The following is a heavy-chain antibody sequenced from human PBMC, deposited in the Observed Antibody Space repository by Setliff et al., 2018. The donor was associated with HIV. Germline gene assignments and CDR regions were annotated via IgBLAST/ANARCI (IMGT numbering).Heavy chain of an antibody. V-gene: IGHV3-21*01. CDR2: ISSSSSHI. CDR3: ARHGGYYYYYMDV. D-gene: IGHD3-16*01. Sequence: GGSLRLSCVASGFTFSGDWMNWVRQAPGKGLEWVSSISSSSSHIYYADSVKGRFTISRDNAKNSLYLQMNSLRAEDTAVYYCARHGGYYYYYMDVWGKGTTVTVSS. J-gene: IGHJ6*03. CDR1: GFTFSGDW.